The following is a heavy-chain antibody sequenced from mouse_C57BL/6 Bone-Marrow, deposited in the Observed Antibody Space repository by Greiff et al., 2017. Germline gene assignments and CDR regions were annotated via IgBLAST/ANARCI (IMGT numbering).Heavy chain of an antibody. CDR2: IHPNSGST. Sequence: QVQLQQSGAELVKPGASVKLSCKASGYTFTSYWMHWVKQRPGQGLEWIGMIHPNSGSTNYNEKFKSKATLTVDKSSSTAYMQLSSLTSEDSAVYYCHYYGSSSRAMDYWGQGTSVTVSS. CDR3: HYYGSSSRAMDY. J-gene: IGHJ4*01. V-gene: IGHV1-64*01. D-gene: IGHD1-1*01. CDR1: GYTFTSYW.